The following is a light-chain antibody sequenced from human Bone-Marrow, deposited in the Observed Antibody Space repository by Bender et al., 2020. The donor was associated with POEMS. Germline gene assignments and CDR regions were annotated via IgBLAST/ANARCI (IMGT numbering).Light chain of an antibody. CDR3: VLYMHGGSWV. CDR2: NTN. V-gene: IGLV8-61*01. Sequence: TQPTSVSVSPGQTARISCSGDALPKQYANWYQQTPGQAPRTLLYNTNIRSSGVPDRFSGSILGSKAALTITGAQADDESYYYCVLYMHGGSWVFGGGTMLTVL. CDR1: SGDALPKQY. J-gene: IGLJ3*02.